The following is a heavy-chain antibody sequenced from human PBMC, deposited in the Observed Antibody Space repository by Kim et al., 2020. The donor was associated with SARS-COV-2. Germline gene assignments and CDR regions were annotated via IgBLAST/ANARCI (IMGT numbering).Heavy chain of an antibody. CDR3: ASGAAAGATVYYYYGMDV. Sequence: GGSLRLSCAASGFTFSSYSMNWVRQAPGKGLEWVSSISSSSSYIYYADSVKGRFTISRDNAKNSLYLQMNSLRAEDTAVYYCASGAAAGATVYYYYGMDVWGPGTTVIASS. J-gene: IGHJ6*02. CDR1: GFTFSSYS. V-gene: IGHV3-21*01. CDR2: ISSSSSYI. D-gene: IGHD6-13*01.